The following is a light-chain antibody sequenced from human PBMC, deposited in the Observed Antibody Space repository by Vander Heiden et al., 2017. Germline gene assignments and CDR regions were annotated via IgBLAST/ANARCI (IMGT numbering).Light chain of an antibody. CDR1: SSDVGGYNL. CDR2: DVN. Sequence: QSALTQPASVSGSPGQSITLSCTGTSSDVGGYNLVSWYQHHPGKAPKLMIYDVNKRPAGVPNRFSGSKSGNTASLTISGLQAEDEGDYYCCSDAGSTTYVFGSGTKVTVL. J-gene: IGLJ1*01. CDR3: CSDAGSTTYV. V-gene: IGLV2-23*02.